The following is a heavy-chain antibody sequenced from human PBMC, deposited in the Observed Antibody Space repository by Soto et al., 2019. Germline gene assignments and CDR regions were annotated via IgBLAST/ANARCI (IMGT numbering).Heavy chain of an antibody. D-gene: IGHD6-6*01. CDR1: EGTFSRFP. J-gene: IGHJ3*02. CDR2: ILPLSGTP. Sequence: QVQLAQSGAEVKKPGSSVKVSCKASEGTFSRFPISWVRQAPGQGLEWMGGILPLSGTPNYEQKSQGRVTITADKSTSTVYVELSSLRSGDTAVYYCAREGKHGSSDAFAIWGHGPMVTVAS. V-gene: IGHV1-69*06. CDR3: AREGKHGSSDAFAI.